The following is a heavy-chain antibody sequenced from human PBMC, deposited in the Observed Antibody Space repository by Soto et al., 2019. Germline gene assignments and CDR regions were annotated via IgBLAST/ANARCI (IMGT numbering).Heavy chain of an antibody. D-gene: IGHD2-8*01. J-gene: IGHJ4*02. CDR2: IYSGGTT. V-gene: IGHV3-53*01. Sequence: EVLLVESGGGLIKPGGSLRLSCAASGFTVSTNFMVWVRQSPGKGLEWVSVIYSGGTTYYADFVKGRFTISRDNSKNTLDLEINSLKAEDTAVYYCARGGTSGSFDYWGQGTLVTVSS. CDR3: ARGGTSGSFDY. CDR1: GFTVSTNF.